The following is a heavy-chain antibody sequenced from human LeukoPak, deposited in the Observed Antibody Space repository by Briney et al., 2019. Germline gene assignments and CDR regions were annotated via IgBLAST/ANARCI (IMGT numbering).Heavy chain of an antibody. D-gene: IGHD6-13*01. Sequence: GGSLRLSCAASGFTFSDYAMNWVRQAPGKGLEWISYISTTSKTLYYADSVKGRFTISRDNARNSLYLQMNSLRDEDTAVYYCARRSTSWSTDCWGQAALLTVSS. V-gene: IGHV3-48*02. CDR3: ARRSTSWSTDC. J-gene: IGHJ4*02. CDR1: GFTFSDYA. CDR2: ISTTSKTL.